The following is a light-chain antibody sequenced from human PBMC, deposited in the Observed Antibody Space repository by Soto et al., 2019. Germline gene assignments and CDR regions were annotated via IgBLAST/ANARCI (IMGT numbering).Light chain of an antibody. J-gene: IGKJ5*01. CDR1: QSISSY. Sequence: DIQMTQSPSSLSASVGDRVTITCRASQSISSYLNWYQQKPGKAPKLLIYAASSLQSGVPSRFSGSGSGTDFTLTISSLQPEDFATYYCQQYGTLITFGQGTRLEIK. CDR2: AAS. CDR3: QQYGTLIT. V-gene: IGKV1-39*01.